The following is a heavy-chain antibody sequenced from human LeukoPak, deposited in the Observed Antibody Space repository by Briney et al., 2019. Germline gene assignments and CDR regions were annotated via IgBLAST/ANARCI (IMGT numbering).Heavy chain of an antibody. D-gene: IGHD2-21*02. CDR3: ARGTTLAYCGGDCYSHFDY. CDR1: GYTFTSYG. CDR2: ISAYNGNT. Sequence: GASVKVSCKASGYTFTSYGISWARQAPGQGLEWMGWISAYNGNTNYAQKLQGRVTMTTDTSTSTAYMELRSLRSDDTAVYYCARGTTLAYCGGDCYSHFDYWGQGTLVTVSS. V-gene: IGHV1-18*01. J-gene: IGHJ4*02.